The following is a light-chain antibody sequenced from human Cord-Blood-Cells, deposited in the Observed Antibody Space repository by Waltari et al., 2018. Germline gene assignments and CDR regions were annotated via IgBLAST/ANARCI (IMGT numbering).Light chain of an antibody. J-gene: IGLJ1*01. Sequence: QSALTQPPSASGSPGQSVTIPCTGTSSDVGGSNYVAWYQQHPGKAPKLMIYEVSKRPSGVPDRFSGSKSGNTASLTVSGLQAEDEADYYCSSYAGSNNFDVFGTGTKVTVL. CDR3: SSYAGSNNFDV. CDR2: EVS. CDR1: SSDVGGSNY. V-gene: IGLV2-8*01.